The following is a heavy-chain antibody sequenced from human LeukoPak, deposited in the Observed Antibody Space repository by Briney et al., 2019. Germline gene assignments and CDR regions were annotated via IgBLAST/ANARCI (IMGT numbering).Heavy chain of an antibody. Sequence: ASQTLSLTCTFSGDSVNSGGNYFSWIRQHPGEGLEWIGYIYYSGSTNYNPSLKSRVTISVDTSKNQSSLKLSSVTAADTAVYYCARQRRYYYEIWGQGTLVTVSS. V-gene: IGHV4-61*08. CDR1: GDSVNSGGNY. D-gene: IGHD3-22*01. J-gene: IGHJ4*02. CDR2: IYYSGST. CDR3: ARQRRYYYEI.